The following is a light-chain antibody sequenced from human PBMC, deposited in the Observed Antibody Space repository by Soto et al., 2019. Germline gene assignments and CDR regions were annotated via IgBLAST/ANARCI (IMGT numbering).Light chain of an antibody. V-gene: IGKV1-5*01. CDR1: HCVNTW. CDR2: AAS. Sequence: IKVTQSPATWSAYVGDSVTITCQASHCVNTWLACYHQQPGRAPVLLIHAASSFKNGVPSSFSGGGAGGEFSLTINALQADDAATYYCQVYHSHSVAFGQGTKVDIK. J-gene: IGKJ2*01. CDR3: QVYHSHSVA.